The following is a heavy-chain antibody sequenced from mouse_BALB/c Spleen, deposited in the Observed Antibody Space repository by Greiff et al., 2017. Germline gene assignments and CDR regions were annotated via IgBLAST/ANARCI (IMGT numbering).Heavy chain of an antibody. CDR1: GYTFTSYW. CDR3: ARTPSTMITTVDC. Sequence: VQLQQPGAELVKPGASVKLSCKASGYTFTSYWMNWVKQRPEQGLEWIGRIDPYDSETHYNQKFKDKARLTVDKSSSTAYMQLSSLTSEDSAVYYCARTPSTMITTVDCWGQGTTLTVSS. D-gene: IGHD2-4*01. V-gene: IGHV1-74*01. CDR2: IDPYDSET. J-gene: IGHJ2*01.